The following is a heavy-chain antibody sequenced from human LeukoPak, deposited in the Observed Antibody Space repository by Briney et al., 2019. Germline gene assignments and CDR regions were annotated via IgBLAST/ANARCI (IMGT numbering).Heavy chain of an antibody. V-gene: IGHV4-34*01. CDR1: GGSFSGYY. J-gene: IGHJ4*02. Sequence: SETLSLTCAVYGGSFSGYYWSWIRQPPGKGLEWIGEINHSGSTNYNPSLKSRVTISVDTSKNQFSLKLSSVTAADTAVYYCARLSEGYSGYDYLDYWGQGTLVTVSS. D-gene: IGHD5-12*01. CDR3: ARLSEGYSGYDYLDY. CDR2: INHSGST.